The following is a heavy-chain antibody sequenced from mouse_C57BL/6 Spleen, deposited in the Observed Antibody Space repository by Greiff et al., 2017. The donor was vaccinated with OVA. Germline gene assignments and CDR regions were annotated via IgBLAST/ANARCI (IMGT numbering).Heavy chain of an antibody. J-gene: IGHJ2*01. CDR1: GYAFSNYL. V-gene: IGHV1-54*01. D-gene: IGHD1-1*01. Sequence: QVQLKESGAELVRPGTSVKVSCKASGYAFSNYLIEWVKQRPGQGLEWIGVINPGSGGTNYNEKFKGKATLTADKSSSTAYMKLSSLTSEDSAVYFCARLELRAFDYWGQGTTLTVSS. CDR3: ARLELRAFDY. CDR2: INPGSGGT.